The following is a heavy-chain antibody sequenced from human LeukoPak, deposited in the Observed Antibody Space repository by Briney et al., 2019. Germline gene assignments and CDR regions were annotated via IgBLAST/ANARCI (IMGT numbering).Heavy chain of an antibody. D-gene: IGHD2-15*01. CDR3: DIVVAASLGGGRDY. CDR2: ISGSGGST. J-gene: IGHJ4*02. Sequence: GGSLRLSCSASGFTFSSCAMSWVRQAARKGLAWVSAISGSGGSTYYADSVKGRFTISRDNSKNTLYLQMNSLRAEDTAVYYCDIVVAASLGGGRDYWGQGTLVTVSS. CDR1: GFTFSSCA. V-gene: IGHV3-23*01.